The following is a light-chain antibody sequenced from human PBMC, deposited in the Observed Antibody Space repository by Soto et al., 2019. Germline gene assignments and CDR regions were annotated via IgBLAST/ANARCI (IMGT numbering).Light chain of an antibody. Sequence: DIQMTQSPSSVSASVGDRVTITCRASQGISSLLAWYQQKPGKAPNLLIHTASSLQSGVPSRFSSRGSGTDYTRTISNLEPEDFATYYCQQANSSALSFRGGTKVQNK. CDR1: QGISSL. J-gene: IGKJ4*01. CDR3: QQANSSALS. CDR2: TAS. V-gene: IGKV1-12*01.